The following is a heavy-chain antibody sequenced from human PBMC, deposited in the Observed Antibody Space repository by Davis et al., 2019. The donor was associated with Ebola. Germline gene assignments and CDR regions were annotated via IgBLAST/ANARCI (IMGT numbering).Heavy chain of an antibody. CDR3: ANTASQHSVGAMAPWVGY. V-gene: IGHV3-23*01. CDR1: GFTFSSYA. Sequence: PGGSLRLSCAASGFTFSSYAMSWVRQAPGKGLEWVSAISGSGGSTYYADSVKGRFTISRDNSKNTLYLQMNSLRAEDTAVYYCANTASQHSVGAMAPWVGYWGQGTLVTVSS. D-gene: IGHD1-26*01. J-gene: IGHJ4*02. CDR2: ISGSGGST.